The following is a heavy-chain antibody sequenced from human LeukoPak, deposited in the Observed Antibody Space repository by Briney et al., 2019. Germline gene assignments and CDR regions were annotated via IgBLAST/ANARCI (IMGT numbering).Heavy chain of an antibody. CDR3: ARGPEVGMGATQHLDY. Sequence: GASVNVSCKASGYTSTSYDINWVRQATGQGLEWMGWMNPNSGNTGYAQKFQGRVTMTRNTSISTAYMELSSLRSEDTAVYYCARGPEVGMGATQHLDYWGQGTLVTVSS. CDR1: GYTSTSYD. D-gene: IGHD1-26*01. J-gene: IGHJ4*02. V-gene: IGHV1-8*01. CDR2: MNPNSGNT.